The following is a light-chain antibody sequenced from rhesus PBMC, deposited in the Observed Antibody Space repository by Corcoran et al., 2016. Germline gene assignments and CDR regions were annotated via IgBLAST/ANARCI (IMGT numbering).Light chain of an antibody. CDR3: QQHNSYPYS. Sequence: DIQMTQSPSSLSASVGDRVTITCRASQGISSYLAWYQQKPGKAPKLLIYAASTLQSGVPSRFSGSGSGTDFTLIISSLQPEEFATYYCQQHNSYPYSFGQGTKVEIK. V-gene: IGKV1-25*01. CDR2: AAS. J-gene: IGKJ2*01. CDR1: QGISSY.